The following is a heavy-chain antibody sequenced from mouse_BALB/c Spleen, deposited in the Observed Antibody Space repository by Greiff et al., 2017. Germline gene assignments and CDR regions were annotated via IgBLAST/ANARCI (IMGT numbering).Heavy chain of an antibody. CDR2: INPYNDGT. J-gene: IGHJ4*01. D-gene: IGHD2-2*01. Sequence: VQLQQSGPELVKPGASVKMSCKASGYTFTSYVMHWVKQKPGQGLEWIGYINPYNDGTKYNEKFKGKATLTSDKSSSTAYMELSSLTSEDSAVYYCARGGGYDIYYAMDYWGQGTSVTVSS. V-gene: IGHV1-14*01. CDR3: ARGGGYDIYYAMDY. CDR1: GYTFTSYV.